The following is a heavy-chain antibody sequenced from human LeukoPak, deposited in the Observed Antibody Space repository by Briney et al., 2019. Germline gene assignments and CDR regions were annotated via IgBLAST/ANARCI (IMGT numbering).Heavy chain of an antibody. V-gene: IGHV4-34*01. CDR1: GGSFSGYY. CDR2: INHSGST. CDR3: ARSWADYGFDY. J-gene: IGHJ4*02. D-gene: IGHD4-17*01. Sequence: SETLSLTCAVYGGSFSGYYWSWIRQPPGKGLEWIGEINHSGSTNYNPSLKSRVTISVDTSKNQFSLKLSSVTAADTAVYYCARSWADYGFDYWGQRTLVTVSS.